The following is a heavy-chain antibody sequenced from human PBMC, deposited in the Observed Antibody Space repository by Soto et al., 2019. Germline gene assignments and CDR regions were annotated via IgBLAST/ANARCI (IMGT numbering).Heavy chain of an antibody. CDR2: IYTSGST. CDR1: GGSISSYY. D-gene: IGHD6-6*01. V-gene: IGHV4-4*07. CDR3: ARGRWEYSSSGGRWYFDL. J-gene: IGHJ2*01. Sequence: QVQLQESGPGLVKPSETLSLTCTVSGGSISSYYWSWIRQPAGKGLEWIGRIYTSGSTNYNPSLKSRVTMSVDTSKNQCSLKLSSVTAADTAVYYCARGRWEYSSSGGRWYFDLWGRGTLVTVSS.